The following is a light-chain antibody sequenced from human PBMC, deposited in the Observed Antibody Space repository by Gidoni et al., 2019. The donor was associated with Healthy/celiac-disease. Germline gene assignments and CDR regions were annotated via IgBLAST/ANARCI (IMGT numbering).Light chain of an antibody. CDR2: GNS. J-gene: IGLJ2*01. CDR1: SANLGAGSG. V-gene: IGLV1-40*01. CDR3: QSYDSSLSEVV. Sequence: QSVLTKPPPASAAPGQRVPLPCTGSSANLGAGSGVHWYQQHPGTAPKLLIYGNSHRPSGVPDRFTGSKSGTSASLATTGLQAEDEADYYCQSYDSSLSEVVFGGGTKLTVL.